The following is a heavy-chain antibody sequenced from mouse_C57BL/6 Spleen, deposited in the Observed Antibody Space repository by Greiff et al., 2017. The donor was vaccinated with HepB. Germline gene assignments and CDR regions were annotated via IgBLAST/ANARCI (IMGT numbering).Heavy chain of an antibody. CDR3: ARGTTAFDY. J-gene: IGHJ2*01. V-gene: IGHV3-6*01. CDR2: ISYDGSN. CDR1: GYSITSGYY. D-gene: IGHD1-2*01. Sequence: EVKLMESGPGLVKPSQSLSLTCSVTGYSITSGYYWNWIRQIPGNKLEWMGYISYDGSNNYNPSLKNRISITRDTSKNQFFLKLNSVTTEDTATYYCARGTTAFDYWGQGTTLTVSS.